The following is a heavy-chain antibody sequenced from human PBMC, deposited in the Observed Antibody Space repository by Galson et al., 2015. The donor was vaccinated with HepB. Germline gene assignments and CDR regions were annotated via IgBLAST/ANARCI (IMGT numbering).Heavy chain of an antibody. D-gene: IGHD2-2*01. V-gene: IGHV7-4-1*02. CDR1: GYTFTSYA. CDR3: ARGYTKPRTHCSSTSCYLDY. J-gene: IGHJ4*02. Sequence: SVKVSCKASGYTFTSYAMNWVRQAPGQGLEWMGWINTNTGNPTYAQGFTGRFVFSLDTSVSTAYLQISSLKAEDTAVYYCARGYTKPRTHCSSTSCYLDYWGQGTLVTVSS. CDR2: INTNTGNP.